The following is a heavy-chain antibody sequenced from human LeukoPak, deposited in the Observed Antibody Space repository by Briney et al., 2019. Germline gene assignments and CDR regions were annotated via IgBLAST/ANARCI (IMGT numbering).Heavy chain of an antibody. CDR3: ARHKAYYYGNTFDK. J-gene: IGHJ4*02. D-gene: IGHD3-10*01. Sequence: SETLSLTCTVSGGSISSNSHYWGWIRQPPGKGLEWIGSMMYSGSTFYNSSLKSRVTISVDTSNSQFSLKLSSVTAADTAVYYCARHKAYYYGNTFDKWGQGTLVTVSS. CDR2: MMYSGST. V-gene: IGHV4-39*01. CDR1: GGSISSNSHY.